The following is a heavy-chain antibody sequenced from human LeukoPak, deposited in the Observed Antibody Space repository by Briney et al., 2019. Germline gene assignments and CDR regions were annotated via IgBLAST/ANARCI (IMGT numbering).Heavy chain of an antibody. CDR3: ARGVRFLEWLSSNYYYGMDV. Sequence: ASVKASCKASGYTFTSYDINWVRQATGQGLEWMGWMNPNSGNTGYAQKFQGRVTMTRNTSISTAYMELSSLRSEDTAVYYCARGVRFLEWLSSNYYYGMDVWGQGTTVTVSS. CDR1: GYTFTSYD. V-gene: IGHV1-8*01. J-gene: IGHJ6*02. D-gene: IGHD3-3*01. CDR2: MNPNSGNT.